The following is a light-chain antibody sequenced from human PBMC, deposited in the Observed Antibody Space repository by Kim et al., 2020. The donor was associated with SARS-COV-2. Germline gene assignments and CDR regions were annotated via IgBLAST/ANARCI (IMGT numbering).Light chain of an antibody. CDR2: AAS. Sequence: DIQMTQSPSSLSASVGDRVTITCRASQGISNYLAWYQQKPGKIPRLLIYAASTLQSGVPSRFSGSGSGTDFTLTISSLQPEDVASYYCQKYNSAPALTLGGGTKVDIK. CDR1: QGISNY. V-gene: IGKV1-27*01. CDR3: QKYNSAPALT. J-gene: IGKJ4*01.